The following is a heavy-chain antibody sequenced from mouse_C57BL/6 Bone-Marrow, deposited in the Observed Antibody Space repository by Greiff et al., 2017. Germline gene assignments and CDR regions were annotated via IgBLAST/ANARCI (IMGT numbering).Heavy chain of an antibody. J-gene: IGHJ3*01. Sequence: EVQRVESGGDLVKPGGSLKLSCAASGFTFSSYGMSWVRQTPDKRLEWVATISSGGSYTYYPDSVKGRFTISRDNAKNTLYLQMSSLKSEDTAMYYCARAGGLSRFAYWGQGTLVTVSA. V-gene: IGHV5-6*01. CDR2: ISSGGSYT. CDR3: ARAGGLSRFAY. D-gene: IGHD4-1*01. CDR1: GFTFSSYG.